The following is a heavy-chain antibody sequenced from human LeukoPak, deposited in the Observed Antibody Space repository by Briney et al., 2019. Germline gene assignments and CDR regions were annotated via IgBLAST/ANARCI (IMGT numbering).Heavy chain of an antibody. CDR3: ARESEMLGYGDYGVDY. CDR2: ISSSSSYI. D-gene: IGHD4-17*01. J-gene: IGHJ4*02. V-gene: IGHV3-21*01. CDR1: GFTFSSYS. Sequence: VKPGGSLRLSCAASGFTFSSYSMNWVRQAPGKGLEWVSSISSSSSYIYYADSVKGRFTISKDNAKNSLYLQMNSLRAEDTAVYYCARESEMLGYGDYGVDYWGQGTLVTVSS.